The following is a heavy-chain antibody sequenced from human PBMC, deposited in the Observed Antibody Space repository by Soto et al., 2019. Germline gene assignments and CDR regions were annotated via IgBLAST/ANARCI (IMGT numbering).Heavy chain of an antibody. J-gene: IGHJ3*01. V-gene: IGHV1-2*04. CDR1: GYTFTGYY. CDR3: TRDHSSGSWGAFDL. Sequence: ASVKVSCKASGYTFTGYYMHWVRQAPGQGLEWMGWINPNSGGTNYAQKFQGWVTMTRDTSISTAYMELCRLRSDDTAVYYCTRDHSSGSWGAFDLWGQGTMVTVSS. D-gene: IGHD6-19*01. CDR2: INPNSGGT.